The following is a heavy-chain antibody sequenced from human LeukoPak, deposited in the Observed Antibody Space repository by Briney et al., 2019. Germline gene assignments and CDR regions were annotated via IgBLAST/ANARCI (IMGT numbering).Heavy chain of an antibody. D-gene: IGHD1-26*01. CDR3: ARDWDLNAFDI. V-gene: IGHV3-23*01. Sequence: PGGSLRLSCAASGFTLTSYAMSWVRQAPGKGLEWVSTIISGGSIFYADSVKGRFTISRDNSKNTLFLQMNSLRAEDTAVYYCARDWDLNAFDIWGQGTMVIVSS. CDR1: GFTLTSYA. CDR2: IISGGSI. J-gene: IGHJ3*02.